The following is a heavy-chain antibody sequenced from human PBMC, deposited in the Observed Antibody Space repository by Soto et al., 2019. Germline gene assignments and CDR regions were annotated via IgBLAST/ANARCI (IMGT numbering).Heavy chain of an antibody. D-gene: IGHD2-15*01. CDR2: IYHSGST. CDR3: ASYCSGGSCYFSYFDY. CDR1: GDSISSGGYS. Sequence: QLQLQESGSGLVKPSQTLSLTCAVSGDSISSGGYSWSWIRQPPGEGLECIGYIYHSGSTYYNPSLKSRVTMSVDRSKNQFSLKLSSVTAADTAVYYCASYCSGGSCYFSYFDYWGQGTLVTVSS. V-gene: IGHV4-30-2*01. J-gene: IGHJ4*02.